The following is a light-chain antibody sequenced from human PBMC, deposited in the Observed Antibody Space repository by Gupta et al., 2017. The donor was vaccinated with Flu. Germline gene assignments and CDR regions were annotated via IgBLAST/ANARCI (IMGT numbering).Light chain of an antibody. Sequence: DIQMTQSPPSLSASVGDRVTITCQASEDISNFLNWYQQKPGKAPKVLIHDASSLERGVPSRFSGSGSGTDLTLTISSLQPEDIATYYCQQFDELPYTFGQGTKLDIK. CDR3: QQFDELPYT. CDR1: EDISNF. CDR2: DAS. V-gene: IGKV1-33*01. J-gene: IGKJ2*01.